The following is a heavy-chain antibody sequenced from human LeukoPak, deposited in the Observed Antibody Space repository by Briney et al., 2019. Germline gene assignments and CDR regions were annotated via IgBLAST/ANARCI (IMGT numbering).Heavy chain of an antibody. Sequence: SETLSLTCTVSGGSISSYYWSWIRQSPGKGLEWIGYIYYSGSTNYNPSLKSRVTISVDTSKNQFSLKLSSVTAADTAVYYCARVLYSSSAQVFDYWGQGTLVTVSS. D-gene: IGHD6-6*01. CDR2: IYYSGST. V-gene: IGHV4-59*01. CDR3: ARVLYSSSAQVFDY. J-gene: IGHJ4*02. CDR1: GGSISSYY.